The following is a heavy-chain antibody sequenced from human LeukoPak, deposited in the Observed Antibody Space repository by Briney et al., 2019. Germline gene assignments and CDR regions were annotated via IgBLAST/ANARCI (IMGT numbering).Heavy chain of an antibody. V-gene: IGHV1-18*01. D-gene: IGHD2-15*01. CDR1: GYTFTSYG. J-gene: IGHJ5*02. CDR2: ISAYNGNT. CDR3: AREKDMIPNSFDP. Sequence: GASVKVSCKASGYTFTSYGISWVRQAPGQGLEWMGWISAYNGNTNYAQKFQGRVTMTRDTSISTAYMELSRLRSDDTAVYYCAREKDMIPNSFDPWGQGTLVTVSS.